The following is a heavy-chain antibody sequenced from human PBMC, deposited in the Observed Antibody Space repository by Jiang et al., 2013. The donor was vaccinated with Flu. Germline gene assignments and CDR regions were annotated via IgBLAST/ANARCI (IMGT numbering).Heavy chain of an antibody. J-gene: IGHJ5*02. CDR1: GGSVSSGSYY. CDR3: ARAPPPVTTAWFDP. V-gene: IGHV4-61*01. D-gene: IGHD4-11*01. Sequence: GPGLVKPSETLSPTCTVSGGSVSSGSYYWSWIRQPPGKGLEWIGYIYYSGSTNYNPSLKSRVTISVDTSKNQFSLKLSSVTAADTAVYYCARAPPPVTTAWFDPWGQGTLVTVSS. CDR2: IYYSGST.